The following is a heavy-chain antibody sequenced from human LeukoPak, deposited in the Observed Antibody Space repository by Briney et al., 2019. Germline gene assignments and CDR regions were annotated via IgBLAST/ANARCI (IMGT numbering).Heavy chain of an antibody. Sequence: PGGSLRLSCAASGFTFSGYSMNWVRQAPGKGLEWVSYISSRSDAIYYADSVKGRFTISRDNAKNSLFLQMNSLRAEDTAIYYCAREDPGRIAADRWGQGTLVTVSS. D-gene: IGHD2-15*01. V-gene: IGHV3-48*01. J-gene: IGHJ5*02. CDR3: AREDPGRIAADR. CDR1: GFTFSGYS. CDR2: ISSRSDAI.